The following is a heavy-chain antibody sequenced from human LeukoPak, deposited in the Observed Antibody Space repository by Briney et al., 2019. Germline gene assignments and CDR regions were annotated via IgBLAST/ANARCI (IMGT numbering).Heavy chain of an antibody. D-gene: IGHD6-13*01. CDR3: ARSVSAAAGTDVFY. Sequence: SETLSLTCTVSGGSISSSSYYWGRIRQPPGKGLEWIRSIYYSGSTYYNPSLKSRVTISVDTSKNQFSLKLSSVTAADTAVYYCARSVSAAAGTDVFYWGQGTLVTVSS. J-gene: IGHJ4*02. V-gene: IGHV4-39*01. CDR2: IYYSGST. CDR1: GGSISSSSYY.